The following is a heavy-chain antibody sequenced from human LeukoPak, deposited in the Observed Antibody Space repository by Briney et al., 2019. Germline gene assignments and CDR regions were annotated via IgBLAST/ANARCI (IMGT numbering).Heavy chain of an antibody. V-gene: IGHV1-69*05. CDR3: AREGKDTAMVPFDY. Sequence: SVKVSCKASGGTFSSYAISWVRQAPGQGLEWMGGIIPIFGIANYAQKFQGRVTLTTDEFTSTAYMELSSLRSEHTAVYYCAREGKDTAMVPFDYWGQGTLVTVSS. CDR1: GGTFSSYA. CDR2: IIPIFGIA. J-gene: IGHJ4*02. D-gene: IGHD5-18*01.